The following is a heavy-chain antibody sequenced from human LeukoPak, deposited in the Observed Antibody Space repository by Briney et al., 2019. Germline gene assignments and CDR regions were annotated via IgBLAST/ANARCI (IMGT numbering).Heavy chain of an antibody. V-gene: IGHV3-33*01. CDR3: ASITPRYFDPNWFDP. CDR2: IWYDGGEK. J-gene: IGHJ5*02. Sequence: GGSLRLSCAASGFTLSSYGMHWVRQAPGKGLELVAVIWYDGGEKYYADSVKGRFTIPRDNSKNTLYLQMNSLRAEDTAVYYCASITPRYFDPNWFDPWGQGTLVTVSS. CDR1: GFTLSSYG. D-gene: IGHD3-9*01.